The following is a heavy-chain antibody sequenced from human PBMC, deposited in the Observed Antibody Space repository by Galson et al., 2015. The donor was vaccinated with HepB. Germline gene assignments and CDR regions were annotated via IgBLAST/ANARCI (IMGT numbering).Heavy chain of an antibody. Sequence: SLRLSCAASGFTFSSYAMHWVRQAPGKGLEWVAVISYDGSNKYYADSVKGRFTISRDNSKNTLYLQMNSLRAEDTAVYYCARATRGEAAAKVNWFDPWGQGTLVTVSS. V-gene: IGHV3-30*04. CDR1: GFTFSSYA. J-gene: IGHJ5*02. CDR2: ISYDGSNK. CDR3: ARATRGEAAAKVNWFDP. D-gene: IGHD6-13*01.